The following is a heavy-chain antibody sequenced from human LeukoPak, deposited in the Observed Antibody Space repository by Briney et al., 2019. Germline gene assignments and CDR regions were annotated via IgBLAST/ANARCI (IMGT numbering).Heavy chain of an antibody. V-gene: IGHV3-21*01. D-gene: IGHD1-26*01. CDR2: ITSGGSYI. CDR3: ATYSGTYRDY. J-gene: IGHJ4*02. Sequence: GGSLRLSCAASGFTFSTHNMNWVRQAPGKGLEWVSSITSGGSYIFYADSVKGRFTISRDNTKNSLYLQMNSLRAKDTAVYYCATYSGTYRDYWGQGTLVTVSS. CDR1: GFTFSTHN.